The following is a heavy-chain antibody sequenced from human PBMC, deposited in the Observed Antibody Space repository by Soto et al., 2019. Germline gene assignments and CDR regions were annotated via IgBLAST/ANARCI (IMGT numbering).Heavy chain of an antibody. V-gene: IGHV1-69*13. J-gene: IGHJ6*02. Sequence: SVKVSCKAPGGTFSSYAISWVRQAPGQGLEWMGGIIPIFGTANYAQKFQGRVTITADESTSTAYMELSSLRSEDTAVYYCARGRCSGGSCYSRYYYYGMDVWGQGTTVTVSS. CDR3: ARGRCSGGSCYSRYYYYGMDV. D-gene: IGHD2-15*01. CDR2: IIPIFGTA. CDR1: GGTFSSYA.